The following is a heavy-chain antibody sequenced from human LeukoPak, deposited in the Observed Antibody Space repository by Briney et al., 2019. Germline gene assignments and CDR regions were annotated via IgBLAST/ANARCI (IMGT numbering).Heavy chain of an antibody. CDR2: IYSSGST. CDR3: ARGTDFWSGYSYFDY. V-gene: IGHV4-39*01. CDR1: GGSISSSGYY. J-gene: IGHJ4*02. D-gene: IGHD3-3*01. Sequence: PSETLSLTCTVSGGSISSSGYYWGWIRQPPGKGLEWIGSIYSSGSTYYIPSLKSRVTISVDTSKNQFSVKLSSVTAADTAVYYCARGTDFWSGYSYFDYWGQGTLVTVSS.